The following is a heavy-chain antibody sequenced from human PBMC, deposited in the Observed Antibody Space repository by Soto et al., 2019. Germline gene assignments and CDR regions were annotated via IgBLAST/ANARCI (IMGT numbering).Heavy chain of an antibody. CDR2: INPSGGST. D-gene: IGHD6-19*01. CDR3: ATSPATIGWYGNPYYLDH. J-gene: IGHJ4*02. V-gene: IGHV1-46*01. CDR1: GYTFTDSY. Sequence: QVLLVQSGAEVKKPGASVKVSCKASGYTFTDSYMHWVRQAPGQGLEWLGIINPSGGSTSYAQKFRGRVTMTRDKSTSTVYMERTSLRSEDTAVFYCATSPATIGWYGNPYYLDHWGQGTLVTVSS.